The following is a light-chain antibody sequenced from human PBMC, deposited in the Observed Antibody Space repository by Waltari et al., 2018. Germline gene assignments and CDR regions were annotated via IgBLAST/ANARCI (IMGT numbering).Light chain of an antibody. CDR2: GTS. CDR1: QNIRSNY. Sequence: EVVLTQSPGTLSLSPGERATLSCRASQNIRSNYLAWYQQRPGQAPRLLIYGTSTRASGIPDRFSGSGSGTDVTLTITRLEPEDFAVYYCQQYVSSPLTFGGGTRVEIK. J-gene: IGKJ4*01. CDR3: QQYVSSPLT. V-gene: IGKV3-20*01.